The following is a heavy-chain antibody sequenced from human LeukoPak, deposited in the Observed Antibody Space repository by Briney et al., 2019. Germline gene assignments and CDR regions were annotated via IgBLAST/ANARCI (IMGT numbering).Heavy chain of an antibody. Sequence: GASVKVSCKASGYTFTGYYMHWVRQAPGQGLEWMGWINPNSGGTNYAQKFQGRVTMTRDTSISTAYMELSRLRSDDTAVYYCARDVSIAVAGKNDYWGQGTLVTVSS. D-gene: IGHD6-19*01. CDR1: GYTFTGYY. V-gene: IGHV1-2*02. J-gene: IGHJ4*02. CDR2: INPNSGGT. CDR3: ARDVSIAVAGKNDY.